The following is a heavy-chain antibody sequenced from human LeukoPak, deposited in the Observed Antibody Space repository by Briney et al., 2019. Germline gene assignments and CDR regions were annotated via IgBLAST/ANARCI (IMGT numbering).Heavy chain of an antibody. V-gene: IGHV1-2*02. CDR1: GYTFTSYD. Sequence: ASVKVSCKASGYTFTSYDINWVRQATGQGLEWMGWINPNSGGTNYAQKFQGRVTMTRDTSISTAYMELSRLRSDDTAVYYCARGGPFIVATIPIDYWGQGTLVTVSS. CDR3: ARGGPFIVATIPIDY. CDR2: INPNSGGT. D-gene: IGHD5-12*01. J-gene: IGHJ4*02.